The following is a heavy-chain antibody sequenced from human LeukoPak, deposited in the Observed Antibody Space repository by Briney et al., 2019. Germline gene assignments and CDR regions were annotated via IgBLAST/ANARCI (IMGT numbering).Heavy chain of an antibody. CDR3: ARAFPDGWAAALGDYYYYMDV. V-gene: IGHV3-53*01. Sequence: GGSLRLSCAASGFTVSSNYMSWVRQAPGKGLEWVSVIYSGGSTYYADSVKGRFTISRDNSKNTLYLQMNSLRAEDTAVYYCARAFPDGWAAALGDYYYYMDVWGEGTTVTVSS. J-gene: IGHJ6*03. CDR2: IYSGGST. D-gene: IGHD6-13*01. CDR1: GFTVSSNY.